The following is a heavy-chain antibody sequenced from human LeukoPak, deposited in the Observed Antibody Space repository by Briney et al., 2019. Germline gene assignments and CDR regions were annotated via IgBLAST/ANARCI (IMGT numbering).Heavy chain of an antibody. CDR3: ARDPSIFGVVNYVFDI. CDR2: IYYSGST. J-gene: IGHJ3*02. V-gene: IGHV4-61*01. D-gene: IGHD3-3*01. CDR1: GGSISSSSYY. Sequence: PSETLSFTCTVSGGSISSSSYYWSWIRQPPGKGLEWIGYIYYSGSTDYNPSLKSRVTIPVDTSKNQFSLRLSSVTAADTAVYYCARDPSIFGVVNYVFDIWGQGKMVTVSS.